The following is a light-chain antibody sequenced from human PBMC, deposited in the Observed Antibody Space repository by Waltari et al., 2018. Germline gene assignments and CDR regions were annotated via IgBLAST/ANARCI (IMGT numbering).Light chain of an antibody. Sequence: SYGLTQPPSVSVAPGKTANISCEAHNFGHKSFHWYQQKPGQAPVLVIFDGTDRPSGIPERFSGSDPGTTATLTISGVEAGDEADYYCQISDNSDDRPGVIFGGGTKLTVL. J-gene: IGLJ2*01. V-gene: IGLV3-21*04. CDR1: NFGHKS. CDR3: QISDNSDDRPGVI. CDR2: DGT.